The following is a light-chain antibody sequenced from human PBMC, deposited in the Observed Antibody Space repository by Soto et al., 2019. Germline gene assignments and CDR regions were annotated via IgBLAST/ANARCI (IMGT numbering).Light chain of an antibody. V-gene: IGKV1-5*01. CDR1: QSISNW. Sequence: DIQMTQSPSTLSAFVGDRLTITCRASQSISNWLAWYQQKPGKAPKLLIYDASSLKSGVPSRFSGSGSGTEFTLTISSLQTDDFATYYCQQYYSSAPSWTFGQGTEVELK. CDR3: QQYYSSAPSWT. CDR2: DAS. J-gene: IGKJ1*01.